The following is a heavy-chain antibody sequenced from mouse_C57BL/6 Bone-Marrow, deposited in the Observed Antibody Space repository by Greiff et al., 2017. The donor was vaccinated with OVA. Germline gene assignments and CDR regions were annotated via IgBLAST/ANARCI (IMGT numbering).Heavy chain of an antibody. CDR3: ASIYYDYEFAY. D-gene: IGHD2-4*01. CDR1: GFSLTSYG. CDR2: IWRGGST. J-gene: IGHJ3*01. V-gene: IGHV2-2*01. Sequence: QVHVKQSGPGLVQPSQSLSITCTVSGFSLTSYGVHWVRQSPGKGLEWLGVIWRGGSTDYNAAFISRLSISKDNSKSQVFFKMNSLQADDTAIYYCASIYYDYEFAYWGQGTLVTVSA.